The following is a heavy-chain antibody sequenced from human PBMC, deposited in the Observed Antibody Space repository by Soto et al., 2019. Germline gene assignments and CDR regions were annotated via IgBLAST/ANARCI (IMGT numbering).Heavy chain of an antibody. CDR2: IYYSGST. Sequence: SETLSLTCTVSGGSISSYYWSWIRQPPGKGLEWIGYIYYSGSTNYNPSLKSRVTISVDTSKNQFSLKLSSVTAADTAVYYCARGANGFGPLYYYYYYMDVWGKGTTVTVSS. V-gene: IGHV4-59*01. D-gene: IGHD3-10*01. J-gene: IGHJ6*03. CDR1: GGSISSYY. CDR3: ARGANGFGPLYYYYYYMDV.